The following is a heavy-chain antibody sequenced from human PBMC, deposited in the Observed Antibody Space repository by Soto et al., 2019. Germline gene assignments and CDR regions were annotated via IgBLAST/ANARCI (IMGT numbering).Heavy chain of an antibody. V-gene: IGHV4-59*01. CDR2: IYYSGST. D-gene: IGHD3-10*01. J-gene: IGHJ5*02. CDR1: GGSISSYY. Sequence: SETLSLTCTVSGGSISSYYWSWIRQPPGKGLEWIGYIYYSGSTNYNPSLKSRVTISVDTSKNQFSLKLSSVTAADTAVYYCARVQYYYGSGSYDGDWFDPWGQGTLVTVSS. CDR3: ARVQYYYGSGSYDGDWFDP.